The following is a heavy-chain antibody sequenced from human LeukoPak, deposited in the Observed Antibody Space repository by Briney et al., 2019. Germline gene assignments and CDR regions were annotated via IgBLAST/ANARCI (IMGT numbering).Heavy chain of an antibody. CDR2: IYYSGST. D-gene: IGHD4-11*01. J-gene: IGHJ6*03. CDR3: ASITTVTTYYYYYYYMDV. Sequence: SQTLSLTCTVSGGSISRGDYYWSWIRQPPGKGLEWIGYIYYSGSTYYNPSLKSRVTISVDTSKYQFSLKLSSVTAADTAVYYCASITTVTTYYYYYYYMDVWGKGTTVTVSS. CDR1: GGSISRGDYY. V-gene: IGHV4-30-4*08.